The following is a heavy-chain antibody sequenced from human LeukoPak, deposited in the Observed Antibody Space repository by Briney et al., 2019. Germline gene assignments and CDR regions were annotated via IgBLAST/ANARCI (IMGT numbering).Heavy chain of an antibody. D-gene: IGHD3-22*01. J-gene: IGHJ4*02. V-gene: IGHV3-48*01. CDR3: AKGYYYDSSGYFHY. CDR1: GFTFSSYN. Sequence: GGSLRLSCAASGFTFSSYNINWVRQAPGKGLEWVSYISSSSSTIYYADSVKGRFTISRDNSKNTLYLQMNSLRAEDTAVYYCAKGYYYDSSGYFHYWGQGTLVTVSS. CDR2: ISSSSSTI.